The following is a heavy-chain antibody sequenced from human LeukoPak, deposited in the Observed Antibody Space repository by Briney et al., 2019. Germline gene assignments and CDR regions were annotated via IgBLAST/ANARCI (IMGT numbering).Heavy chain of an antibody. CDR2: INPSGGST. CDR3: ARGRYCSGGSCSDYYGMDV. Sequence: ASVKVSCKASGYTFTTYYVHWVRQAPGQGLEWMGIINPSGGSTSYAQKFQGRVTMTRDTSTSTVYMELSSLRSEDTAVYYCARGRYCSGGSCSDYYGMDVWGQGTTVTVSS. J-gene: IGHJ6*02. D-gene: IGHD2-15*01. V-gene: IGHV1-46*01. CDR1: GYTFTTYY.